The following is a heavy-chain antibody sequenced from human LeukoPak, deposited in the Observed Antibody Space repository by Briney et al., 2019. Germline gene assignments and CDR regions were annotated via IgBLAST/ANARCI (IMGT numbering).Heavy chain of an antibody. V-gene: IGHV1-8*01. D-gene: IGHD6-13*01. CDR3: ARGGGAARILAYYYYYMDV. CDR2: MNPNSGNT. CDR1: GYTFTSYD. Sequence: ASVKVSCKASGYTFTSYDINWVRQATGQGLEWMGWMNPNSGNTGYAQKFQGRVTMTRNTSISTAYMELSSLRSEDTAVYYCARGGGAARILAYYYYYMDVWGKGTTVTVSS. J-gene: IGHJ6*03.